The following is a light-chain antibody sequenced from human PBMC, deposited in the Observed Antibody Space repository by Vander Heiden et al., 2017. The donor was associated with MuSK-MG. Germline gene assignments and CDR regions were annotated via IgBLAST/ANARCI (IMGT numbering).Light chain of an antibody. Sequence: EIVLTQSPATLSLSPGERATLSCRASQSVSSYLAWYQQKPGQAPRLLIYDASNRATGIKARFSGSGDGTDVTLTISSREPEDFAVYYCQQRINWHPLGTFGGGTKVEIK. CDR3: QQRINWHPLGT. CDR2: DAS. V-gene: IGKV3-11*01. J-gene: IGKJ4*01. CDR1: QSVSSY.